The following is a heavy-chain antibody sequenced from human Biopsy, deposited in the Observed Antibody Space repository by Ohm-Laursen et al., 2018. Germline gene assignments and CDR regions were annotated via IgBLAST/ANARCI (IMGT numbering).Heavy chain of an antibody. CDR3: ARGRRTSGWPYFAN. Sequence: SQTLSLTCTVSGDSLSSGPDNWRWIRQPPGQGLEYIGFIYSGGNTNYNPSLQNRVTMSVDTSKNQFSLKLSSVIAADTAVYYCARGRRTSGWPYFANWGQGTLVIVSP. J-gene: IGHJ4*02. D-gene: IGHD6-19*01. V-gene: IGHV4-61*01. CDR1: GDSLSSGPDN. CDR2: IYSGGNT.